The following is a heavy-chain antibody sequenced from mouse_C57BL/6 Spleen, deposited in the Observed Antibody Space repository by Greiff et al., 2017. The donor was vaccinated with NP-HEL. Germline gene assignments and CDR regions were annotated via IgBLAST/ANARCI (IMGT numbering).Heavy chain of an antibody. V-gene: IGHV2-2*01. D-gene: IGHD1-1*01. J-gene: IGHJ3*01. Sequence: QVQLKESGPGLVQPSQSLSITCTVSGFSLTSYGVHWVRQSPGKGLEWLGVIWSGGSTDYNAAFISRLSISKDNTKSQVFFKKNSLQADDTAKNYCASTVVAPGFAYWGQGTLVTVSA. CDR2: IWSGGST. CDR3: ASTVVAPGFAY. CDR1: GFSLTSYG.